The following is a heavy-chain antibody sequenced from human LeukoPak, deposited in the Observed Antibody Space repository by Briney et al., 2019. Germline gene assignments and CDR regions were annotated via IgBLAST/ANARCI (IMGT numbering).Heavy chain of an antibody. Sequence: ASVKVSCKASGYTFTSYGISGVRQPPGQGLEGMGWISAYNGNTNYAQKLQGRVTMTTDTSTSTAYMELRSLRSDDTAVYYCARDRSSSSEIDYWGQGTLVTVSS. CDR3: ARDRSSSSEIDY. CDR1: GYTFTSYG. CDR2: ISAYNGNT. D-gene: IGHD6-13*01. V-gene: IGHV1-18*01. J-gene: IGHJ4*02.